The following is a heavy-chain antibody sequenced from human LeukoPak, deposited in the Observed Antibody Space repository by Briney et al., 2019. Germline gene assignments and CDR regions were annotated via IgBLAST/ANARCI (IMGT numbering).Heavy chain of an antibody. CDR3: ARDRYDFWSGYYEEHQLRSSD. Sequence: GGSLRLSCAASGFTFSSYSMNWVRQAPGKGLEWVSSISSSSSYIYYADSVKGRFTISRDNAKNSLYLQMNSLRAEDTAVYYCARDRYDFWSGYYEEHQLRSSDWGQGTLVTVSS. J-gene: IGHJ4*02. CDR2: ISSSSSYI. V-gene: IGHV3-21*01. CDR1: GFTFSSYS. D-gene: IGHD3-3*01.